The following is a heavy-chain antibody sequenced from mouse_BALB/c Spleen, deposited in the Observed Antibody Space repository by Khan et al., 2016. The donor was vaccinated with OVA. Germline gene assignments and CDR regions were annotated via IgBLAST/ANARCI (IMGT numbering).Heavy chain of an antibody. Sequence: EVKLEESGGDLVKPGGSLKLSCAASGFTFSSYSMSWVRQTPDKRLEWVATISSGGDYTYYPDNVKGRFTISRDNARNTLYLQMDSLKSEDTAMYYCASHLTGSFAYWGQGTLVTVSA. V-gene: IGHV5-6*02. J-gene: IGHJ3*01. CDR2: ISSGGDYT. D-gene: IGHD4-1*01. CDR3: ASHLTGSFAY. CDR1: GFTFSSYS.